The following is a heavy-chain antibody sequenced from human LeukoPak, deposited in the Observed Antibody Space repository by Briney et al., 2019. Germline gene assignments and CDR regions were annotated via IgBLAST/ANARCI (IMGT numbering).Heavy chain of an antibody. CDR1: GGSISSGGYS. CDR3: ASFGYSSSWYDY. D-gene: IGHD6-13*01. V-gene: IGHV4-30-2*01. CDR2: IYHSGST. J-gene: IGHJ4*02. Sequence: SETLSLTCAVSGGSISSGGYSWSWIRQPPGKGLEWIGYIYHSGSTYYNPSLKSRVTISVDRSKNQFSLKLSSVTAADTAVYYCASFGYSSSWYDYWGQGTLVTVSS.